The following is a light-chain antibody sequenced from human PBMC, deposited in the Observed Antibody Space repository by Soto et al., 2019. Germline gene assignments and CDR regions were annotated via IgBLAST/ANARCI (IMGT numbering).Light chain of an antibody. CDR3: ASKTTSSTVL. J-gene: IGLJ2*01. V-gene: IGLV2-14*03. Sequence: QSALTQPPSASGSPGQSVTISCTGTSSDVGAYDHVSWHQQRPGRAPKVLIYDVRIRPSEVSNRFSGSKSGDTASLTISGLQAEDEAIYYCASKTTSSTVLFGGGTKLT. CDR2: DVR. CDR1: SSDVGAYDH.